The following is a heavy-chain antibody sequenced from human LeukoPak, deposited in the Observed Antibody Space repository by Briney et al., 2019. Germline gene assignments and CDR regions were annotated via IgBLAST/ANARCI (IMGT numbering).Heavy chain of an antibody. CDR1: GFTFDDYA. Sequence: GGSLRLSCAASGFTFDDYAMHWVRQAPGKGLEWVSGISWNSGSIGYADSVKGRFTISRDNAKNSLYLQMNSLRAEDTALYYCAKDYCGGDCYSGWYFDLWGRGTLVTVSS. D-gene: IGHD2-21*02. CDR2: ISWNSGSI. CDR3: AKDYCGGDCYSGWYFDL. V-gene: IGHV3-9*01. J-gene: IGHJ2*01.